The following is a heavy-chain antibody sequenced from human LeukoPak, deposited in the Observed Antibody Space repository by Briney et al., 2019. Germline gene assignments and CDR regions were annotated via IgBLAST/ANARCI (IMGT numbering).Heavy chain of an antibody. CDR2: VNRDGSET. CDR1: GFALSSHW. J-gene: IGHJ6*02. Sequence: PGGSLRLSCAASGFALSSHWMTWVRQVPGRGPEWVANVNRDGSETYYLDSVKGRFTISKDDAKNSLYLQMNSLRAEDTALYHCARNNGMDVWRQGTTVIVFS. CDR3: ARNNGMDV. V-gene: IGHV3-7*03.